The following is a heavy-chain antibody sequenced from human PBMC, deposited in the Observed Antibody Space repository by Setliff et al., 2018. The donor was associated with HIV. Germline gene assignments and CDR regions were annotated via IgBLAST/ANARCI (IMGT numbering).Heavy chain of an antibody. V-gene: IGHV1-69-2*01. Sequence: ASVKVSCKASGYTFTDDYMHWVQQAPGKGLEWMGRVDPEDNNPTYAEKFRDRVTISADTSTNTAYLELRSLRSEDTAVYYCETDDYYGSGTHWRGVPWGQGTLVTVSS. CDR1: GYTFTDDY. D-gene: IGHD3-10*01. CDR3: ETDDYYGSGTHWRGVP. CDR2: VDPEDNNP. J-gene: IGHJ5*02.